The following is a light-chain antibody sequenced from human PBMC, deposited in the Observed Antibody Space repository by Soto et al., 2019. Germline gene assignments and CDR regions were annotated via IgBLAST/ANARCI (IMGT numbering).Light chain of an antibody. CDR3: QHRRNRPYQT. Sequence: ENVLTQSPGTLSLSPGERATLSCRASQSVGTYFAWYQHKPGQAPRLLIFDASKRATGIPARFSGSASGTDFTLTISSREPEDFAVYYCQHRRNRPYQTFGEGTKVEIK. V-gene: IGKV3-11*01. CDR2: DAS. CDR1: QSVGTY. J-gene: IGKJ4*02.